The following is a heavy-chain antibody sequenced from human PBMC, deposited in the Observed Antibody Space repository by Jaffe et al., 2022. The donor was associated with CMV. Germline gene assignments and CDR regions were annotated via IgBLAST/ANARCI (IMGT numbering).Heavy chain of an antibody. D-gene: IGHD2-2*02. CDR3: ARERRYCSSTSCYTYDFWSGYNDLAAFDI. J-gene: IGHJ3*02. CDR1: GFTFSSYS. CDR2: ISSSSSYI. V-gene: IGHV3-21*01. Sequence: EVQLVESGGGLVKPGGSLRLSCAASGFTFSSYSMNWVRQAPGKGLEWVSSISSSSSYIYYADSVKGRFTISRDNAKNSLYLQMNSLRAEDTAVYYCARERRYCSSTSCYTYDFWSGYNDLAAFDIWGQGTMVTVSS.